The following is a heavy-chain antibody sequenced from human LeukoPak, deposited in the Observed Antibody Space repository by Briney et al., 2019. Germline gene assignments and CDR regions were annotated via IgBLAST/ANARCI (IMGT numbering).Heavy chain of an antibody. Sequence: ASVKVSCKASGYTFTSYYMHWVRQAPGQGLEWMGIINPSGGTTNYVQKFQGRVTMTRDTSTGTVYLDLSSLRSEDTAVYYCARSPSASTPYYFDYWGQGTLVTVSS. CDR2: INPSGGTT. D-gene: IGHD3-16*01. CDR1: GYTFTSYY. V-gene: IGHV1-46*01. J-gene: IGHJ4*02. CDR3: ARSPSASTPYYFDY.